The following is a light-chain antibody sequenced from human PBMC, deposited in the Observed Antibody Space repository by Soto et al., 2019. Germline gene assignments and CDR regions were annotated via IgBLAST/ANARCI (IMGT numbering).Light chain of an antibody. Sequence: EIVMTQSPATLSVSQGERATLSCRASQSVSSNLAWYQQKPGQAPRLLIYVASTMATDMPGTFSGRGSGTEFTLTISSLRPEDFAVYYCQQYRSWPRTFGQGTKVDIK. CDR3: QQYRSWPRT. CDR2: VAS. J-gene: IGKJ1*01. CDR1: QSVSSN. V-gene: IGKV3-15*01.